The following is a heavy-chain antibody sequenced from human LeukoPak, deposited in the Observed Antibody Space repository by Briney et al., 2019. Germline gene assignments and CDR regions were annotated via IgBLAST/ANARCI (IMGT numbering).Heavy chain of an antibody. V-gene: IGHV5-10-1*01. CDR1: GYTFTSYW. CDR3: ARQPGIAVADPFDF. J-gene: IGHJ4*02. CDR2: IDPSDSYT. Sequence: GESLKISCKGSGYTFTSYWISWVRQTPGKGLEWMGKIDPSDSYTIYSPSFQGHVTISGDKSISTVYLHWSSLQASDTAIYYCARQPGIAVADPFDFWGQGTLVTVSS. D-gene: IGHD6-19*01.